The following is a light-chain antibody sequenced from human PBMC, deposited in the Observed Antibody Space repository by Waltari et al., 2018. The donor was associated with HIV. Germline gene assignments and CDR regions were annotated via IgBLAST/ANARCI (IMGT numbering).Light chain of an antibody. Sequence: NFMLTQPHSVSESPGKTVTISCTRSSGSIASNYVQCYQHRPRSAPTTVIYEDNQRPSGVPDRFSGSIDSSSNSASLTISGLKTEDEADYYCQSYDTSNPVVFGGGTKLTVL. V-gene: IGLV6-57*04. CDR3: QSYDTSNPVV. CDR2: EDN. J-gene: IGLJ2*01. CDR1: SGSIASNY.